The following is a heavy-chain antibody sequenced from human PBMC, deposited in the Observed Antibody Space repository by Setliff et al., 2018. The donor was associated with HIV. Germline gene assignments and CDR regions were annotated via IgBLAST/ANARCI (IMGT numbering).Heavy chain of an antibody. Sequence: AGGSLRLSCTGSGFTFGDYRMNWVRQAPGKGLEWVGFIRSKAYGGTIEYAASVKGRFSISRDDSKSIVYLQMNSLKTEDTAVYYCTSAFADYAYWYFDYWGQGTLVTVSS. CDR3: TSAFADYAYWYFDY. V-gene: IGHV3-49*04. J-gene: IGHJ4*02. CDR2: IRSKAYGGTI. CDR1: GFTFGDYR. D-gene: IGHD2-8*02.